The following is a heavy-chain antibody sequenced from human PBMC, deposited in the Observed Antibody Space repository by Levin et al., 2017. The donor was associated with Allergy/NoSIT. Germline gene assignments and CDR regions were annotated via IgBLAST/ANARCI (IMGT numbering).Heavy chain of an antibody. CDR1: GFTFSSYG. Sequence: PGGSLRLSCAASGFTFSSYGMHWVRQAPGKGLEWVAVISYDGSNKYYADSVKGRFTISRDNSKNTLYLQMNSLRAEDTAVYYCAKDREWYSSSLTILDYWGQGTLVTVSS. J-gene: IGHJ4*02. CDR3: AKDREWYSSSLTILDY. D-gene: IGHD6-13*01. V-gene: IGHV3-30*18. CDR2: ISYDGSNK.